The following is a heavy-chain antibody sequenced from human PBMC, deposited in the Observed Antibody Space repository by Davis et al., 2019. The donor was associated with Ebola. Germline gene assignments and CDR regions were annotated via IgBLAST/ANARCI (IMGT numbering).Heavy chain of an antibody. CDR2: ISRSGGST. V-gene: IGHV3-23*01. D-gene: IGHD2-2*01. CDR3: AKFLGVVVTTHDYGMDV. CDR1: GFTFSSYA. Sequence: PGGSLRLSCAASGFTFSSYAMSWVRQAPGKGLEWVSGISRSGGSTNYADSVKGRFTISRDNSKNTLYLQMNSLRAEDTAVYYCAKFLGVVVTTHDYGMDVWGQGTTVTVSS. J-gene: IGHJ6*02.